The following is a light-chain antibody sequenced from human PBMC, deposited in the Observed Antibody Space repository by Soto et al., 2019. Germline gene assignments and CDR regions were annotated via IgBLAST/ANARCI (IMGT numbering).Light chain of an antibody. CDR2: GAS. CDR1: QSVSSN. CDR3: QQYNNWPAWT. V-gene: IGKV3-15*01. J-gene: IGKJ1*01. Sequence: VMTQSPATLSVSPGERATLSRRASQSVSSNLAWYQQKPGQAHRLLLYGASTRATGIPARFSGSGSGTEFTLTISSLQSEDFAVYYCQQYNNWPAWTFGQGTKLDIK.